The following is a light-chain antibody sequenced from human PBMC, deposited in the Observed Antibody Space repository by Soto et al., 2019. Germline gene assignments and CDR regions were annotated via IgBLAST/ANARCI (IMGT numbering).Light chain of an antibody. CDR1: SSDVGAYNY. V-gene: IGLV2-14*03. J-gene: IGLJ1*01. CDR3: SSYTSSSTYG. Sequence: QSVLTQPASVSGSPGQSITISCTGTSSDVGAYNYVSWYQHHPGNAPKLMIYDVSNRPSGVPNRFSGSKSGNTASLTISGLQAEDEADYYCSSYTSSSTYGFGTGTKVTVL. CDR2: DVS.